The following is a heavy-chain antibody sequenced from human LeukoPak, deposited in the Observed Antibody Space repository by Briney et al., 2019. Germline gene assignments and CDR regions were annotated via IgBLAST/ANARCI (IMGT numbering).Heavy chain of an antibody. CDR2: ISGSGGST. CDR3: AKTRAGYGDYYYYMDV. Sequence: GGSLRLSCAASGFTFSSYGMSWVRQAPGKGLEWVSAISGSGGSTYYADSVKGRFTISRDNSKNTLYLQMNSLRAEDTAVYYCAKTRAGYGDYYYYMDVWGKGTTVTVSS. CDR1: GFTFSSYG. V-gene: IGHV3-23*01. D-gene: IGHD5-18*01. J-gene: IGHJ6*03.